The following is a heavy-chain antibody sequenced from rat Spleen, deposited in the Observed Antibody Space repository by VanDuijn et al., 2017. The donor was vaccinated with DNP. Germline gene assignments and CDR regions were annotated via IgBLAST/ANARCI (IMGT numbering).Heavy chain of an antibody. D-gene: IGHD1-12*02. J-gene: IGHJ1*01. Sequence: EVQLVESGGGLVQPGRSLKLSCAASGFTFSGYYMAWVRQAPTKGLEWVAAITPGGGNTYYRDSVKGRFPISRDNAKSTLYLQMNSLRSEDMATYYCVSPDYYDGSYPFFWGPGTMVTVSS. CDR1: GFTFSGYY. CDR3: VSPDYYDGSYPFF. CDR2: ITPGGGNT. V-gene: IGHV5-25*01.